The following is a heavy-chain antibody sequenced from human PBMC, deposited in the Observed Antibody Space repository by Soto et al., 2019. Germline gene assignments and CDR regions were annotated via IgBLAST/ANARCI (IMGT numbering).Heavy chain of an antibody. V-gene: IGHV1-3*01. CDR3: ARELVRYYGSGSNYPYYYYYYGMDV. CDR1: GYTFTSYA. Sequence: QVQLVQSGAEVKKPGASVKVSCKASGYTFTSYAMHWVRQAPGQRLEWMGWINAGNGNTKYSQKFQGRVTITRDTSASTAYMELSSMRSEDTAVYYCARELVRYYGSGSNYPYYYYYYGMDVWGQGTTVTVSS. D-gene: IGHD3-10*01. J-gene: IGHJ6*02. CDR2: INAGNGNT.